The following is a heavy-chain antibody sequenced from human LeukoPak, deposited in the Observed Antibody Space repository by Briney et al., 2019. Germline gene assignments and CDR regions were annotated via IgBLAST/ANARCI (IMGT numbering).Heavy chain of an antibody. J-gene: IGHJ3*02. CDR3: ARDPSSGYHEDAFDI. Sequence: GESLKISCKGSGYSFTSYWIGWVRQMPGKGLEWTGIIYPGDSDTRYSPSFQGQVTISADKSISTAYLQWSSLKASDTAMYYCARDPSSGYHEDAFDIWGQGTMVTVSS. CDR1: GYSFTSYW. D-gene: IGHD3-22*01. V-gene: IGHV5-51*01. CDR2: IYPGDSDT.